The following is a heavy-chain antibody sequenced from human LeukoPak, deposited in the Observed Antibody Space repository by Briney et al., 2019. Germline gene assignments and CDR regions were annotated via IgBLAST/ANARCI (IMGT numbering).Heavy chain of an antibody. J-gene: IGHJ4*02. V-gene: IGHV4-34*01. Sequence: SETLSLTCAVYGGSLSGYYWSWIRQPPGKGLEWIGEINHSGSTNYNPSLKSRVTISVDTSKNQFSLKLSSVTAADTAVYYCARGPIYYGSGSYWYWGQGTLVTVSS. D-gene: IGHD3-10*01. CDR2: INHSGST. CDR1: GGSLSGYY. CDR3: ARGPIYYGSGSYWY.